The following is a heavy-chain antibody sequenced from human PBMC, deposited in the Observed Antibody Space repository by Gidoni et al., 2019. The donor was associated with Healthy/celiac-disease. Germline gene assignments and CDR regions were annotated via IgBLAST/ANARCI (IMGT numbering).Heavy chain of an antibody. CDR2: IYYSWST. CDR1: GGSISSSSYY. CDR3: GCLHYYYGMDV. D-gene: IGHD2-8*01. Sequence: QLQLQESGPGLVKPSETLSLTCTVSGGSISSSSYYWGWFRQPPGKGLEWIGSIYYSWSTYYNPSLKSRVTISVDTSKNQFSLKLSSVTAADTAVYYCGCLHYYYGMDVWGQGTTVTVSS. J-gene: IGHJ6*02. V-gene: IGHV4-39*07.